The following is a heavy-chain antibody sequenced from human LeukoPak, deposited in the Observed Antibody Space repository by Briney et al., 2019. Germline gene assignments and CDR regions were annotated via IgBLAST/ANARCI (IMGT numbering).Heavy chain of an antibody. Sequence: PGGSLRPSCAASGFTFSSYGMHWVRQAPGKGLEWVAFIRYDGSNKYYADSVKGRFTISRDNSKNTLYLQMNSLRAEDTAVYYCAKDTPFNYYDSSGFDYWGQGTLVTVSS. CDR2: IRYDGSNK. V-gene: IGHV3-30*02. CDR3: AKDTPFNYYDSSGFDY. D-gene: IGHD3-22*01. CDR1: GFTFSSYG. J-gene: IGHJ4*02.